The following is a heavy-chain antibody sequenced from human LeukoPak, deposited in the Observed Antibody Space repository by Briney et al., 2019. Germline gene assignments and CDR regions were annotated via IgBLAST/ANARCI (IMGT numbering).Heavy chain of an antibody. CDR2: FDPEDGET. V-gene: IGHV1-24*01. J-gene: IGHJ4*02. Sequence: ASVKVSCKVSGYTLTELSMHRVRQAPGKGLEWMGGFDPEDGETIYAQKFQGRVTMTEDTSTDTAYMELSSLRSEDTAVYYCATLSYSSGGLDYWGQGTLVTVSS. D-gene: IGHD6-19*01. CDR3: ATLSYSSGGLDY. CDR1: GYTLTELS.